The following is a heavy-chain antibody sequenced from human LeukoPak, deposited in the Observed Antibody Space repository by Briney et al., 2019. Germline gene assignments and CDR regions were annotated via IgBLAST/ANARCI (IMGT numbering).Heavy chain of an antibody. D-gene: IGHD5-18*01. CDR3: TGYISGFPC. CDR1: GFTVTSNY. CDR2: IYSGHTT. J-gene: IGHJ4*02. V-gene: IGHV3-53*01. Sequence: SGGSLRLSCAASGFTVTSNYMTWVRQAPGKGLEWVSIIYSGHTTHYADSVKGRFTISTDNSKNTLYLQMNSLRAEDTAAYYCTGYISGFPCWGQGTLVTVSS.